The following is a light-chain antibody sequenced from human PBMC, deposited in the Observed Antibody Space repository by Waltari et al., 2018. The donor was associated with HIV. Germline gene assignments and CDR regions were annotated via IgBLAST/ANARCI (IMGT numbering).Light chain of an antibody. CDR2: DPS. J-gene: IGLJ1*01. CDR1: DSHTDSFYS. Sequence: QSALTQPASMSGSPGQSITISCIRLDSHTDSFYSVSWYQHHPGKAPNPVVYDPSRPPAGIPSLFPGSPSGNTAFLTISGVQAEDEADFYCSSISGGTLVFGGGTTVTVL. V-gene: IGLV2-14*01. CDR3: SSISGGTLV.